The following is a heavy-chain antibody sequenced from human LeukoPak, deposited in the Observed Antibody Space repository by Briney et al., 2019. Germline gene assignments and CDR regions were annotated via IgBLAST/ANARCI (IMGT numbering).Heavy chain of an antibody. V-gene: IGHV3-23*01. D-gene: IGHD2-15*01. J-gene: IGHJ3*02. Sequence: QTGGSLRLSCAASGFTFSSYAMSWVRQAPGKGLEWVSAISGSGGSTYYADSVKGRFTISRDNAKNTMYLQLNSLTAEDTAVYFCVREMSGGFDMWGQGTLATVSA. CDR3: VREMSGGFDM. CDR2: ISGSGGST. CDR1: GFTFSSYA.